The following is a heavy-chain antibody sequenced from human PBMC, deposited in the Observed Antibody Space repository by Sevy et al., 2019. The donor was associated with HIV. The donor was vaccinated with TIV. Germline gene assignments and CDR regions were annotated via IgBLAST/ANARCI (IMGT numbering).Heavy chain of an antibody. CDR3: AKGGTYYYDSSGYYPIPIDY. CDR1: GFTFSSYA. CDR2: ISGSGGAT. Sequence: GGSLRLSCAASGFTFSSYAMSWVRQAPGKGLEWVSAISGSGGATYYADSVKGRVTSSRDNSTNTLYLQMNSLKAEDRAVYYCAKGGTYYYDSSGYYPIPIDYWGQGTLVTVSS. J-gene: IGHJ4*02. D-gene: IGHD3-22*01. V-gene: IGHV3-23*01.